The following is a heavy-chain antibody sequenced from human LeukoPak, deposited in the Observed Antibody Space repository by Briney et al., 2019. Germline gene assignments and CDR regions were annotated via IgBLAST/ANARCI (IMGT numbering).Heavy chain of an antibody. CDR3: ARPPYCSGGSCYSY. D-gene: IGHD2-15*01. V-gene: IGHV4-34*01. J-gene: IGHJ4*02. CDR1: GGSFSGYY. Sequence: SETLSLTCAVYGGSFSGYYWSWIRQPPGRGLEWIGEINHSGSTNYNPSLKSRVTISVDTSKNQFSLKLSSVTAADTAVYYCARPPYCSGGSCYSYWGQGTLVTVSS. CDR2: INHSGST.